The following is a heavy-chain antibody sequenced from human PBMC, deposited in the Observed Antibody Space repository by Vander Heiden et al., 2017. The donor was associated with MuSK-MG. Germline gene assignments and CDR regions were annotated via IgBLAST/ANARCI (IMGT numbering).Heavy chain of an antibody. J-gene: IGHJ3*02. CDR1: GFPFISYG. CDR3: ASGGSGTLGAFDI. CDR2: IWYDGSNK. V-gene: IGHV3-33*01. D-gene: IGHD3-10*01. Sequence: QVQLVESGGGVVQPGRSLRLSCAASGFPFISYGMHWVRQAPGKGLEWVAVIWYDGSNKYYADSVKGRFTISRDNSKNTLYLQMNSLRAEDTAVYYCASGGSGTLGAFDIWGQGTMVTVSS.